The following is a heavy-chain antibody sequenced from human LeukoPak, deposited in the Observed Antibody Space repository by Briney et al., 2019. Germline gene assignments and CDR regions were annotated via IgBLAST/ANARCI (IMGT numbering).Heavy chain of an antibody. V-gene: IGHV1-46*01. D-gene: IGHD2-2*01. J-gene: IGHJ1*01. CDR3: ARGGYCSSTSCLRDFQH. Sequence: GASVKVSCKASGYTFTSYYMHWVRQAPGQGLEWMGIINPSGGSTSYAQKFQGRVTMTRDTSTSTVYMELSSLRSEDTAVYYCARGGYCSSTSCLRDFQHWGQGTLVTVSS. CDR2: INPSGGST. CDR1: GYTFTSYY.